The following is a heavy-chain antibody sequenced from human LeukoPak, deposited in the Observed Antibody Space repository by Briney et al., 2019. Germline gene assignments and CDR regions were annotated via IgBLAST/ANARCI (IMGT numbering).Heavy chain of an antibody. CDR1: GFTFSSYW. Sequence: GGSLRLSCAASGFTFSSYWMHWVRQAPGKGLVWVSRINSDGSSTSYADSVKGRFTISRDNAKNTLYLQMNSLRAEATAVYYCAGRLRAALVDYWGQGTLVTVSS. V-gene: IGHV3-74*01. CDR3: AGRLRAALVDY. D-gene: IGHD5-12*01. CDR2: INSDGSST. J-gene: IGHJ4*02.